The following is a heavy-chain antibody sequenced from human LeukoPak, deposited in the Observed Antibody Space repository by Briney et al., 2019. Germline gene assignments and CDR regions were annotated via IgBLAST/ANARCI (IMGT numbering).Heavy chain of an antibody. CDR1: GFTFSSYA. V-gene: IGHV3-23*01. J-gene: IGHJ4*02. D-gene: IGHD6-13*01. CDR2: ISGSGDTT. CDR3: AKGSSSWYPFDN. Sequence: GGSLRLSCAASGFTFSSYALSWVRQAPGEGLEWASAISGSGDTTYYADSVKGRFTISRDNSKNTLFLQMNTLRAEDTAVYYCAKGSSSWYPFDNWGQGTLVTVSS.